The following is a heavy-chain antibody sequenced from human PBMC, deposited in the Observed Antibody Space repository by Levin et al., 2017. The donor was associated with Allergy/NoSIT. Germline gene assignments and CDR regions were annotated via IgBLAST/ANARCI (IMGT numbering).Heavy chain of an antibody. CDR1: GGTFSSYA. CDR3: ARGDEGLRSYNWKGIYYYYMDV. CDR2: IIPIFGTA. J-gene: IGHJ6*03. Sequence: SVKVSCKASGGTFSSYAISWVRQAPGQGLEWMGGIIPIFGTANYAQKFQGRVTITADESTSTAYMELSSLRSEDTAVYYCARGDEGLRSYNWKGIYYYYMDVWGKGTTVTVSS. V-gene: IGHV1-69*13. D-gene: IGHD1-20*01.